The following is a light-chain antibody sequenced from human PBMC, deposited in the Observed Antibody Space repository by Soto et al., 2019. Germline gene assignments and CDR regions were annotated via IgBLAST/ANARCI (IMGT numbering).Light chain of an antibody. CDR3: QQRSSPTWT. CDR1: QRVHY. V-gene: IGKV3-11*01. J-gene: IGKJ1*01. Sequence: EIVLTQSPASLSLSPGETATLSCRSSQRVHYLAWYQQKHGQAPRLLIYDISTRATGVPTRFSGSGSATEFTLTINILEPEDFAVYYCQQRSSPTWTFGLGTKVDIK. CDR2: DIS.